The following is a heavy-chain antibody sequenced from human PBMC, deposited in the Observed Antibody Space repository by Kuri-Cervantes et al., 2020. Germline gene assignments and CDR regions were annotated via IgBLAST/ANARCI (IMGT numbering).Heavy chain of an antibody. CDR2: INPNSGGT. D-gene: IGHD6-19*01. J-gene: IGHJ5*02. CDR3: ARIPGIVVAGIDNWFDP. CDR1: GYTFTGYY. V-gene: IGHV1-2*02. Sequence: ASVKVSCKASGYTFTGYYMHWVRQAPGQGLEWMGWINPNSGGTNYAQKFQGRVTMTRDTSISTAYMELSRLRSDDTAVYYCARIPGIVVAGIDNWFDPWGQGTLVTVSS.